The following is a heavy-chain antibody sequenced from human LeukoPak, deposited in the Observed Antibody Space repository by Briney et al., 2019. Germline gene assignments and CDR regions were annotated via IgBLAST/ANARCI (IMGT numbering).Heavy chain of an antibody. Sequence: GGSLRLSCAATGFTFKDYGMHWVRQPPGKGLEWVSGINWNGGGTDYADSVKGRFTISRDNAKNSLYPQMTSLRPEDTALYYCAKHLRATNTYIFFGLDVWGQGTTVTVSS. CDR1: GFTFKDYG. CDR2: INWNGGGT. J-gene: IGHJ6*02. CDR3: AKHLRATNTYIFFGLDV. D-gene: IGHD1-26*01. V-gene: IGHV3-9*01.